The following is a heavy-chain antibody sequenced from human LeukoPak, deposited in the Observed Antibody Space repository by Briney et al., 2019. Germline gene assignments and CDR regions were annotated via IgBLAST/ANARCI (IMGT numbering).Heavy chain of an antibody. V-gene: IGHV1-2*02. CDR2: INPNSGGT. D-gene: IGHD1-26*01. Sequence: GASVKVSCKASGYTFTGYYMHWVRQAPGQGLEWMGWINPNSGGTNYAQKFQGRVTMTRDTSISTAYMELSRLRSDYTAVYYCARDLGSGSPRGDICGQGTMVTVSS. CDR1: GYTFTGYY. J-gene: IGHJ3*02. CDR3: ARDLGSGSPRGDI.